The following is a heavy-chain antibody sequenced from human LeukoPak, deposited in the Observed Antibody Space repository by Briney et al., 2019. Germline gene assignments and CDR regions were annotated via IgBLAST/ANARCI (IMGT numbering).Heavy chain of an antibody. CDR3: ARDPYSSSSEYYFDY. V-gene: IGHV4-30-2*01. J-gene: IGHJ4*02. D-gene: IGHD6-6*01. CDR2: IYHSGST. Sequence: SETLSLTCTVSGGSISSGGYYWSWIRQPPGKGLEWIGYIYHSGSTYYNPSLKSRVTISVDRSKNQFSLKLSSVTAADTAVYYCARDPYSSSSEYYFDYWGQGTLVTVSS. CDR1: GGSISSGGYY.